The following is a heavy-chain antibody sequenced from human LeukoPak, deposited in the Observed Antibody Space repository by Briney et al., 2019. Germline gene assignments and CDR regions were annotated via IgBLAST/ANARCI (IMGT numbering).Heavy chain of an antibody. CDR3: ARDRAYYDSSGYSQNWFDP. D-gene: IGHD3-22*01. CDR1: GGTFSSYA. V-gene: IGHV1-69*04. J-gene: IGHJ5*02. Sequence: SVKVSCKASGGTFSSYAISWVRQAPGQALEWMGRIIPIFGIANYAQKFQGRVTITADKSTSTAYMELSSLRSEDTAVYYCARDRAYYDSSGYSQNWFDPWGQGTLVTVSS. CDR2: IIPIFGIA.